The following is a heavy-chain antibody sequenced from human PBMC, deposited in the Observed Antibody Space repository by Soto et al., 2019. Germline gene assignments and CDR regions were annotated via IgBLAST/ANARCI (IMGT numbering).Heavy chain of an antibody. D-gene: IGHD2-2*01. CDR2: MNPNSGNT. V-gene: IGHV1-8*01. Sequence: ASVKVSCKASGYTFTSYDINWVRQATGQGLEWMGWMNPNSGNTGYAQKFQGRVTMTRNTSISTAYMELSSLRSEDTAVYYCARGRVPAALYYYYYYGMDVWGQGTTVTVSS. CDR1: GYTFTSYD. CDR3: ARGRVPAALYYYYYYGMDV. J-gene: IGHJ6*02.